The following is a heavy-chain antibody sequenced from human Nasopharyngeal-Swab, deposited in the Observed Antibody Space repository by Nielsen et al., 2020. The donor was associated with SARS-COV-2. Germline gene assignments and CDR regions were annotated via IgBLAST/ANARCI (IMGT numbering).Heavy chain of an antibody. D-gene: IGHD3-22*01. CDR1: GYTFTSYD. V-gene: IGHV1-8*01. CDR2: MHPNSGNT. Sequence: ASVKVSCKASGYTFTSYDINWVRQATGQGLEWMGWMHPNSGNTGYAQKFQGRVTMTRNTSISTAYMELSSLRSEDTAVYYCARAERGRIVVVITSFYYYYMDVWGKGTTVTVSS. J-gene: IGHJ6*03. CDR3: ARAERGRIVVVITSFYYYYMDV.